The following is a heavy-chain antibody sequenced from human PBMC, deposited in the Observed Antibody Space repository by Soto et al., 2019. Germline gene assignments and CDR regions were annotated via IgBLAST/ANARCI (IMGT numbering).Heavy chain of an antibody. CDR2: VNNDGSRT. V-gene: IGHV3-74*01. J-gene: IGHJ4*02. D-gene: IGHD1-26*01. Sequence: GGSLRLSCAASGFTFSNYWIHWVRQVPGEGLVWVSSVNNDGSRTWYADSVRGRIAMSRDNARNLVSLQMNSLRAEDTAVYYCGTTFEYWGQGALVTVSS. CDR1: GFTFSNYW. CDR3: GTTFEY.